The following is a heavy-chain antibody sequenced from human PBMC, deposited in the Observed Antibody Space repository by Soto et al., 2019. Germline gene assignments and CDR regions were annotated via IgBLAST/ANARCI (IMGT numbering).Heavy chain of an antibody. D-gene: IGHD3-3*01. CDR1: GFTFSSYA. Sequence: GGSLRLSCAASGFTFSSYAMSWVRQAPGKGLEWVSAISGSGGSTYYADSVKGRFTISRDNSKNTLYLQMNSLRAEDTAVYYCAKWEYYDFWSGYYLDYWGQGTLVTVSS. V-gene: IGHV3-23*01. J-gene: IGHJ4*02. CDR2: ISGSGGST. CDR3: AKWEYYDFWSGYYLDY.